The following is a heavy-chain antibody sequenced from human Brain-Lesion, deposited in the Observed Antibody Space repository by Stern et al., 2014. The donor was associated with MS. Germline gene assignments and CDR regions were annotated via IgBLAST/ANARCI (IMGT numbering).Heavy chain of an antibody. CDR3: ARDPRRGGLSGYYHGLDV. V-gene: IGHV4-4*02. CDR1: GASISNTQW. CDR2: IYQSGSA. Sequence: VQLVQSGPGLVKPSGTLSLTCAISGASISNTQWWTWVRQSPGKGLEWIGEIYQSGSANYKPSLRSRVTISVDRSKTSFSLNLNSVTAADTAVYYCARDPRRGGLSGYYHGLDVWGPGTTVTVSS. J-gene: IGHJ6*02. D-gene: IGHD2/OR15-2a*01.